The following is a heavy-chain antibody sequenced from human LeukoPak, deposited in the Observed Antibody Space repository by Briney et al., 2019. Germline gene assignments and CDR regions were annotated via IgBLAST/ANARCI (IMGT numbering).Heavy chain of an antibody. CDR3: AKDPDMTTVTT. CDR2: ISGSGGST. CDR1: GVTFSSYA. Sequence: GGSLRLSCAATGVTFSSYAMSLVRQAPGKGLEWVSAISGSGGSTYYADSVKGRFTISRDNSKNTLYLQMNSLRAEDTAVYYCAKDPDMTTVTTGGQGALVTVSS. V-gene: IGHV3-23*01. D-gene: IGHD4-17*01. J-gene: IGHJ4*02.